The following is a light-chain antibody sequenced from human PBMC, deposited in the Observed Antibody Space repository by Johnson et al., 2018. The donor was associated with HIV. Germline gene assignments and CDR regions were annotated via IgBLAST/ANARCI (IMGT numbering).Light chain of an antibody. CDR2: DTI. CDR3: GTWDSSLSVLYV. V-gene: IGLV1-51*01. Sequence: QSVLTQPPSVSAAPGQKVTISCSGSSSNIGSHYVSWYQQVPGTAPRLVIYDTIKRHSGIPDRFSGSKSGTSATLGITGLQTGDEADDYCGTWDSSLSVLYVVGTGTKVTVL. CDR1: SSNIGSHY. J-gene: IGLJ1*01.